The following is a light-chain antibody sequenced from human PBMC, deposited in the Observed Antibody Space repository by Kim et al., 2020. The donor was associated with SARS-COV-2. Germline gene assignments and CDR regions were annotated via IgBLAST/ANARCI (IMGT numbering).Light chain of an antibody. CDR2: GKN. Sequence: SSELTQDPAVSVALGKTVRITCQGDSLRSYYASWYQQKPGQAPVLVIYGKNNRPSGIPDRFSGSSSGNTASLTITGAQAEDEADYYCNSRDSNGNHYVFG. J-gene: IGLJ1*01. CDR1: SLRSYY. CDR3: NSRDSNGNHYV. V-gene: IGLV3-19*01.